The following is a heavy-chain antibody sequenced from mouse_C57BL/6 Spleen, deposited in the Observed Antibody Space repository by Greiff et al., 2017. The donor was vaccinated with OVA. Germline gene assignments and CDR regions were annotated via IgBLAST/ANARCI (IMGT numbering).Heavy chain of an antibody. CDR2: IDPSDSYT. Sequence: QVQLQQSGAELVMPGASVKLSCKASGYTFTSYWMHWVKQRPGQGLEWIGEIDPSDSYTNYNQKFKGKSTLTVDKSSSTAYMQLSSLTSEDSAVYYCARSTGYGNPFGYWGQGTTLTVSS. V-gene: IGHV1-69*01. CDR1: GYTFTSYW. CDR3: ARSTGYGNPFGY. J-gene: IGHJ2*01. D-gene: IGHD2-10*02.